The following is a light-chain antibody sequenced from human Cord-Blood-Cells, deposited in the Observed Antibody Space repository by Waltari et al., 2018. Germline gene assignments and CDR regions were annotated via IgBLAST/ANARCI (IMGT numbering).Light chain of an antibody. CDR2: EVS. J-gene: IGLJ3*02. CDR1: SSDVGGYNY. V-gene: IGLV2-14*01. CDR3: SSYTSSSTDWV. Sequence: QSALTQPAPVSGSPGQSITISCTGTSSDVGGYNYVSWYQQHPGKAPKLMIYEVSNRPSGVSNRFSGSKSGNTASLTISGLQAEDEADYYCSSYTSSSTDWVFGGGTKLTVL.